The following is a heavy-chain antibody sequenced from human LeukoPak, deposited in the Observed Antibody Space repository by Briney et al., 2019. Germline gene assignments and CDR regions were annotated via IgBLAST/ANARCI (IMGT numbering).Heavy chain of an antibody. D-gene: IGHD3-9*01. Sequence: GGSLRLSCAASGFTFSSYWMHWVRQAPGKGLVWVSRINIDGSSTSYADSVKGRFTISRDNAKNTLYLQMNSLRAEDTAVYYCAREGDILTGLGWFDPWGQGTLVTVSS. V-gene: IGHV3-74*01. CDR2: INIDGSST. CDR1: GFTFSSYW. CDR3: AREGDILTGLGWFDP. J-gene: IGHJ5*02.